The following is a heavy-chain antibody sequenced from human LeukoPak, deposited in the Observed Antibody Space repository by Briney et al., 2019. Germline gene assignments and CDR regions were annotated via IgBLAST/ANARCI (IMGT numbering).Heavy chain of an antibody. CDR3: ARALRYDDSSGYYAY. CDR1: EYTFTGHY. J-gene: IGHJ4*02. V-gene: IGHV1-2*02. Sequence: GASVKVSCKASEYTFTGHYTHWVRQAPGQGPEWMGWINPKSGVTNYAQTLQGRVTMTRDTSISMVYMELSRLTTDDTAVYFCARALRYDDSSGYYAYWGQGTLVTVSS. D-gene: IGHD3-22*01. CDR2: INPKSGVT.